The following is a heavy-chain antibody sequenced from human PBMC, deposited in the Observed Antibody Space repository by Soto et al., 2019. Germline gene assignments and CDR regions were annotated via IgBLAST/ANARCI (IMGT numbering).Heavy chain of an antibody. D-gene: IGHD6-13*01. Sequence: SVKVSCKASEGTFKNYAISWIRQAPGHGLEWMGGIIPIFGTPNYAQKFQGRVTISADKTTTTAYMDLTSLISDDTAVYYCARVLEGSSWNAIDFWGPGTLVTVSS. CDR1: EGTFKNYA. V-gene: IGHV1-69*06. CDR3: ARVLEGSSWNAIDF. CDR2: IIPIFGTP. J-gene: IGHJ4*02.